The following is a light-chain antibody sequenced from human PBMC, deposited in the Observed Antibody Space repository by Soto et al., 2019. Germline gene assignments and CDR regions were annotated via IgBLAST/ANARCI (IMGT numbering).Light chain of an antibody. CDR3: AAWDDSLNGVV. J-gene: IGLJ2*01. CDR2: NNN. Sequence: QSVLTQPPSASGTPGQRVTISSSGSSSNIGSNTVTWYQQLPGTAPKLLIYNNNQRPSGVPDRFSDSKSGTSASLAISGLQSEDEADYYCAAWDDSLNGVVFGGGTKLTVL. CDR1: SSNIGSNT. V-gene: IGLV1-44*01.